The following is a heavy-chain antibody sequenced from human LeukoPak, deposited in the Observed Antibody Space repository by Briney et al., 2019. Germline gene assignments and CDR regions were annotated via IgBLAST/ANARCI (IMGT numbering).Heavy chain of an antibody. CDR3: ARHRTASDY. J-gene: IGHJ4*02. CDR1: GFSFGDYS. Sequence: GGSLRLSCAASGFSFGDYSMTWVRHAPGKGLEWVSSVTTSSSYIYYADSVKVRFTISRDNAKNSLYLQMTSLRAEDTAVYYCARHRTASDYWGQGTLVTVSS. D-gene: IGHD3-16*02. V-gene: IGHV3-21*01. CDR2: VTTSSSYI.